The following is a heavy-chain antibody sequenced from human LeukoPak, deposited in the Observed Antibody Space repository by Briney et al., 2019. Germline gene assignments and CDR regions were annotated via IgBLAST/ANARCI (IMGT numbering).Heavy chain of an antibody. CDR3: ARDQLGYDSSGYYRTYDAFDI. CDR2: IYSGGST. J-gene: IGHJ3*02. Sequence: GGSLRLSCAASGFTFSSYSMNWVRQAPGKGLEWVSVIYSGGSTYYADSVKGRFTISRDNSKNTLYLQMNSLRAEDTAVYYCARDQLGYDSSGYYRTYDAFDIWGQGTMVTVSS. CDR1: GFTFSSYS. V-gene: IGHV3-66*01. D-gene: IGHD3-22*01.